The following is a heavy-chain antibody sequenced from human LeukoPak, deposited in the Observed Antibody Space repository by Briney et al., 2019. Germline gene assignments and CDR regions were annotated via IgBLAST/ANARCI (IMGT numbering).Heavy chain of an antibody. D-gene: IGHD6-19*01. Sequence: GESLKISCKGSGYSFTSHWIGWVRQMPGKGLEWMGIIYPSDSDTRYSPSFQSQVTISADKSISTAYLQWSSLKASDTAMYYCARFSSSDWNIYSFDSWGQGTLVTVSS. CDR3: ARFSSSDWNIYSFDS. CDR1: GYSFTSHW. J-gene: IGHJ4*02. CDR2: IYPSDSDT. V-gene: IGHV5-51*01.